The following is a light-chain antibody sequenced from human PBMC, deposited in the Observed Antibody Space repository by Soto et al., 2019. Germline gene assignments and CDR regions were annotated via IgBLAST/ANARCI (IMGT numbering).Light chain of an antibody. J-gene: IGKJ4*01. CDR3: QQANSFPLT. CDR2: DAS. Sequence: DIQMTQSPSSVSASVGDRVTITCRASQSISGWLAWYQQKPGKATKLLIYDASSLQSGVPSRFSGSGSGTNFTLTISSLQHEDVATYYCQQANSFPLTFGGGTKVEIK. V-gene: IGKV1-12*01. CDR1: QSISGW.